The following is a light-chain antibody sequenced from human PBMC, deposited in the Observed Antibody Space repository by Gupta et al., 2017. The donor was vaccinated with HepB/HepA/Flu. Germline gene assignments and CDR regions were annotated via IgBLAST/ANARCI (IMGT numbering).Light chain of an antibody. CDR2: DAS. V-gene: IGKV1-33*01. CDR1: HDISNY. Sequence: DIQMTQSPSSLSVSVGDRVTITCQANHDISNYLNWYQQKPGKAPNLLIYDASNLETGVPSRFSGSGSGTYFTFTISSLQPEDIGTYYCQHYDNLPRYTFGQGTKLEIK. J-gene: IGKJ2*01. CDR3: QHYDNLPRYT.